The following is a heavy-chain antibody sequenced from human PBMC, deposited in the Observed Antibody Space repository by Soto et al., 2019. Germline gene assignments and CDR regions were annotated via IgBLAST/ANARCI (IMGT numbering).Heavy chain of an antibody. J-gene: IGHJ1*01. Sequence: QVQLQDSGPGLVKPSQTLSLTCTVSGGSISSGGYYWSWIRQHPGKGLEWIGYIYYSGSTYYNPSLKSRVTISVDTSKNQFSLKLSSVTAADTAVYYCAIYDSSGSRGFQHWGQGTLVTVSS. CDR2: IYYSGST. V-gene: IGHV4-31*03. CDR3: AIYDSSGSRGFQH. CDR1: GGSISSGGYY. D-gene: IGHD3-22*01.